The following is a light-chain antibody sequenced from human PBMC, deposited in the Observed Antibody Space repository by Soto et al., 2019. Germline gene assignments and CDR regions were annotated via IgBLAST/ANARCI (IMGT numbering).Light chain of an antibody. J-gene: IGKJ1*01. CDR2: KAS. CDR3: QQYNSYSPT. CDR1: QSSSVW. Sequence: DIQMTQSPSTLSASVGDRVTITCRASQSSSVWLAWYQQKAGKAPNLLIYKASRLGSGVPSRFSGSGSETEFTLTISGLQPGDSATYYCQQYNSYSPTFGQGTKVEVK. V-gene: IGKV1-5*03.